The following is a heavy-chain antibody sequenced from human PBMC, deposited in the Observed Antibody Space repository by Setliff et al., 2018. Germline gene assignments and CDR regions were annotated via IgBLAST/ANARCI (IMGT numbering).Heavy chain of an antibody. J-gene: IGHJ6*03. Sequence: GASVKVSCKTSGYTFTDYYIHWVRQAPGEGLEWMGWLNPKNNDTSYAQKFLGRVTMTRDTSISAAYMELATLRSDDTALYYCARDPLPKHYDVVTGYYSAPNYYYMDVWGKGTTVTVSS. CDR1: GYTFTDYY. V-gene: IGHV1-2*02. CDR3: ARDPLPKHYDVVTGYYSAPNYYYMDV. D-gene: IGHD3-9*01. CDR2: LNPKNNDT.